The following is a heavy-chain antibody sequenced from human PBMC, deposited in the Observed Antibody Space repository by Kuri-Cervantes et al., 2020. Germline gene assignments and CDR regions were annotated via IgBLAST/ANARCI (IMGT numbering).Heavy chain of an antibody. CDR2: ISGSGGST. J-gene: IGHJ6*02. Sequence: GESLKISCAVSGFTFSNYAMNWVRQAPGKGLEWVSVISGSGGSTYYADSVKGRFTISRDNSKNTLYLQMNSLRAEDTAVYYCARAIGMGTYYYYGMDVWGQGTTVTVSS. CDR3: ARAIGMGTYYYYGMDV. D-gene: IGHD3-16*02. V-gene: IGHV3-23*01. CDR1: GFTFSNYA.